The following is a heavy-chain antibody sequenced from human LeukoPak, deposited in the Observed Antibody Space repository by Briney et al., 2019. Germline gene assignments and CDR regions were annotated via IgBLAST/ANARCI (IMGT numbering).Heavy chain of an antibody. CDR3: SSYDNSGYYYRNY. V-gene: IGHV3-73*01. CDR2: VRTKGNGYAT. Sequence: GGSLRLSCAVSGFTFSGSAIHWVRQASGKGLEWVGRVRTKGNGYATQYAEPVKGRFTISRDDSKNTAYLQMNSLKTEDTAVYFCSSYDNSGYYYRNYWGQGTLVTISS. CDR1: GFTFSGSA. D-gene: IGHD3-22*01. J-gene: IGHJ4*02.